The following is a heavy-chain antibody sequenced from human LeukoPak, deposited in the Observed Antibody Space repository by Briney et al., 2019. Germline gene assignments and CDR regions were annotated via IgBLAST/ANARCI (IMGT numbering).Heavy chain of an antibody. CDR2: IYYSGST. Sequence: SETLSLTCTVSGGSISSYYWSWIRQPPGKGLEWIGYIYYSGSTNYNPSLKSRVTISVDTSKNQFSLKLSSVTAADTAVYYCARGGYSSRRSGDYWGQGTLVTVSS. D-gene: IGHD1-26*01. CDR3: ARGGYSSRRSGDY. CDR1: GGSISSYY. V-gene: IGHV4-59*01. J-gene: IGHJ4*02.